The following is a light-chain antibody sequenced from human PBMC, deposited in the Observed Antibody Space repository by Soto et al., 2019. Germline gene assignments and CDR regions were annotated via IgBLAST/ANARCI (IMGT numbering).Light chain of an antibody. CDR1: QDISVY. V-gene: IGKV1-27*01. CDR2: SAS. J-gene: IGKJ5*01. Sequence: DIQMTQSPSSLSASVGDRVTITCRASQDISVYLAWYQQKPGKVPKLLIYSASTLQSGVPSRFSGSGSGTDFTLTISSLHPEDVATYYCQKFNTAPLTIGQGTRLEIK. CDR3: QKFNTAPLT.